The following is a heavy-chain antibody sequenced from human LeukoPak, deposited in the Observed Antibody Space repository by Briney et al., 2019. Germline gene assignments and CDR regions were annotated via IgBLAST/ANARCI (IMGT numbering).Heavy chain of an antibody. CDR1: GFTFNTYW. J-gene: IGHJ5*02. D-gene: IGHD3-10*01. Sequence: HSGGSLRLSCAASGFTFNTYWMTWVRQAPGKGLEWVANINEDGREKYYVDSVKGRIFISRDNARHSLYLQMNSPRAEDTAVYYCVRGGFSLDRWGQGTLVTVSS. CDR2: INEDGREK. V-gene: IGHV3-7*01. CDR3: VRGGFSLDR.